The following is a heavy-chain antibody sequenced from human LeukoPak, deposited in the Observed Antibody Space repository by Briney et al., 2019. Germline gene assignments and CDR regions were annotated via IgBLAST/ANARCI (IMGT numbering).Heavy chain of an antibody. CDR3: PRESGAFSPFGY. V-gene: IGHV4-4*02. CDR1: GGSISRTNW. CDR2: ISLSGHT. Sequence: PSGTLSLTCDVSGGSISRTNWWSWVRQSPGQGLEWIGEISLSGHTNYNPSLQSRVTMSLDGSKNQVSLDLASVTDADTAVYYCPRESGAFSPFGYWGQGTLVTVHS. J-gene: IGHJ4*02. D-gene: IGHD1-26*01.